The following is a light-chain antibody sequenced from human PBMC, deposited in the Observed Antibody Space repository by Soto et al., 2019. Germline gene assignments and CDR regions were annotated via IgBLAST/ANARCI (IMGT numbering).Light chain of an antibody. CDR1: SSNIGSNT. Sequence: SALIQPPSASGTPGQRVTISCSGSSSNIGSNTVNWYQQLPGTAPKLLIYSNNQRPSGVPDRFSGSKSGTSASLAISGLQSEDEADYYCAAWDDSLNGYVFGTGTKVTVL. CDR3: AAWDDSLNGYV. J-gene: IGLJ1*01. CDR2: SNN. V-gene: IGLV1-44*01.